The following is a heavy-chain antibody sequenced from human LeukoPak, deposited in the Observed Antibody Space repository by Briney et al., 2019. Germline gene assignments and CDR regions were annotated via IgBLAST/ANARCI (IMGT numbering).Heavy chain of an antibody. CDR2: IIPIFGTA. CDR3: ARGGGGRGYYYDY. CDR1: GGTFTTYV. V-gene: IGHV1-69*13. D-gene: IGHD3-22*01. J-gene: IGHJ4*02. Sequence: GASVEVSCKASGGTFTTYVITWVRQAPGQGLEWMGGIIPIFGTADFAQKFQGRVTITADESTNTAYMEVSSLRFEDTAVYYCARGGGGRGYYYDYWGQGTLVTVTS.